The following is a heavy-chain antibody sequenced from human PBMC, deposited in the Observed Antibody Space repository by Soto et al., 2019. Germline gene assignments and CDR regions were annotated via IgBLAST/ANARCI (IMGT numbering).Heavy chain of an antibody. D-gene: IGHD2-2*01. J-gene: IGHJ4*02. Sequence: LRLSCAASGFTFSSYGMHWVRQAPGKGLEWVAIIWYDGSNKYYADSVKGRFTISRDNSKNTLYLQMNSLRAEDTAVYYCASHYCSSTNCYPFDYWGQGTLVTVSS. V-gene: IGHV3-33*01. CDR3: ASHYCSSTNCYPFDY. CDR1: GFTFSSYG. CDR2: IWYDGSNK.